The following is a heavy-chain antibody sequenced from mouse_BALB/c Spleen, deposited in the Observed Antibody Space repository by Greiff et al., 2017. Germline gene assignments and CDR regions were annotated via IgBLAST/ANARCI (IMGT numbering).Heavy chain of an antibody. CDR1: GYAFTNYL. D-gene: IGHD1-1*01. CDR2: INPGSGGT. J-gene: IGHJ1*01. CDR3: ARGRFYYYGSSHWYFDV. V-gene: IGHV1-54*01. Sequence: VQRVESGAELVRPGTSVKVSCKASGYAFTNYLIEWVKQRPGQGLEWIGVINPGSGGTNYNEKVKGKATLTADKSSSTAYMQLSSLTSDDSAVYFCARGRFYYYGSSHWYFDVWGAGTTVTVSS.